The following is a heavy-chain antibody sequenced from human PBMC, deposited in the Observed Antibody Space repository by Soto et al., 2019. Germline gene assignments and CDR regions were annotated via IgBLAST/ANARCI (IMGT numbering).Heavy chain of an antibody. CDR3: ASGGAGSGPFTWELPDH. CDR1: GNTFSYRY. Sequence: QMQLVQSGAEVTKTGSSVTVSCQALGNTFSYRYLHWVRQAPGQALEWMGWIAPFSGDVHYAQKFQERVTLTRDRFLNTAYMRMSSLRSEDTAIYFCASGGAGSGPFTWELPDHWGQGTLVTVSS. D-gene: IGHD1-26*01. CDR2: IAPFSGDV. V-gene: IGHV1-45*02. J-gene: IGHJ4*02.